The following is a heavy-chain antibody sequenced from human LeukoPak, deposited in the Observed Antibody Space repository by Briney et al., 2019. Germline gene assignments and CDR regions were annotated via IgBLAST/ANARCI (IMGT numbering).Heavy chain of an antibody. D-gene: IGHD3-9*01. CDR2: KFYFGRT. CDR3: ASQRAGGSNYWYFDG. J-gene: IGHJ2*01. CDR1: GDAVCSIRYS. V-gene: IGHV4-39*01. Sequence: SETLSLTCGVSGDAVCSIRYSEGWIRQPPGKGLEWIGSKFYFGRTYHNPSLTSRVTTSIDGSKNQFSLNLTSVTAADTAVYYCASQRAGGSNYWYFDGCGHGTLVTVSS.